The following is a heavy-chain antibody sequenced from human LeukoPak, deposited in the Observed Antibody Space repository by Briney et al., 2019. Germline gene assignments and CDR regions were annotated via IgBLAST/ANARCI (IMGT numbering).Heavy chain of an antibody. CDR1: GFTFSDHY. CDR3: ARARYGLPDYFDY. V-gene: IGHV3-72*01. CDR2: TRNKANSYTT. D-gene: IGHD3-10*01. Sequence: GGSLRLSCAASGFTFSDHYMDWVRQAPGKGLEWVGRTRNKANSYTTEYAASVKGRFTISRDDSKNSLYLQMNSLKTEDTAVYYCARARYGLPDYFDYWGQGTLVTVSS. J-gene: IGHJ4*02.